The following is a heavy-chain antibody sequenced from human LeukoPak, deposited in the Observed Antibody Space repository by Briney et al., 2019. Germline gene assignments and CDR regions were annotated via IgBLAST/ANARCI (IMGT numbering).Heavy chain of an antibody. CDR1: GGSISGYY. J-gene: IGHJ4*02. Sequence: SETLSLTCTVSGGSISGYYWSWIRQPPGKGLEWIGYIYYSGSTNYNPSLKSRVTISVDTSKNQFSLKLSSVTAADTAVYYCARMNYDLLPSWGQGTLVTVSS. CDR3: ARMNYDLLPS. V-gene: IGHV4-59*01. D-gene: IGHD1-7*01. CDR2: IYYSGST.